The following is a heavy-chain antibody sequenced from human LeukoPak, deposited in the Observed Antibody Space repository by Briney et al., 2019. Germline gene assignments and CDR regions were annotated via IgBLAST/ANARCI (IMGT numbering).Heavy chain of an antibody. Sequence: ASVKVSCKASGGTFSSYAISWVRQAPGQGLEWMGGIIPIFGTANYAQKFQGRVTITTDESTSTAYMELSSLRSEDTAVYYRASDTGYFDSTTLGYWGQGTLVTVSS. J-gene: IGHJ4*02. CDR1: GGTFSSYA. V-gene: IGHV1-69*05. D-gene: IGHD2/OR15-2a*01. CDR2: IIPIFGTA. CDR3: ASDTGYFDSTTLGY.